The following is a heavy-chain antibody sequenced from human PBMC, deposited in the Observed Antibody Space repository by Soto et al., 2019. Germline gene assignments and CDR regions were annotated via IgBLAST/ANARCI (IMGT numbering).Heavy chain of an antibody. Sequence: QVQLVQSGAEVKKPGSSVKVSCKTFGGRFSTYTLNWVRQAPGQGLEWMGGIIPALGEATYAQKFQGRVTITADKSSNTAYMDLSSLRSEDTAVYYCARASFWSGCRNNWFHTWGQGTLVTVSS. CDR2: IIPALGEA. CDR3: ARASFWSGCRNNWFHT. CDR1: GGRFSTYT. J-gene: IGHJ5*02. D-gene: IGHD3-3*01. V-gene: IGHV1-69*06.